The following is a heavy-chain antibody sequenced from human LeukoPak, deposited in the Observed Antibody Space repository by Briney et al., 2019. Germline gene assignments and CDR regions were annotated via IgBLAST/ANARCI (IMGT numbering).Heavy chain of an antibody. CDR1: GFTFSSYS. Sequence: GGSLGLSCAASGFTFSSYSMNWVRQAPGKGLEGVSSISSSSSYIYYADSVKGRFTISRDNAKNSLYLQMNSLRAEDTAVYYCARGGPTVSVDYWGQGTLVTVSS. V-gene: IGHV3-21*01. CDR3: ARGGPTVSVDY. D-gene: IGHD4-17*01. CDR2: ISSSSSYI. J-gene: IGHJ4*02.